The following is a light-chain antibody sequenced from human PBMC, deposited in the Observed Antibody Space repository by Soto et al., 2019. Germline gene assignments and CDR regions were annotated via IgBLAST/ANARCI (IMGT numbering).Light chain of an antibody. V-gene: IGLV2-14*01. J-gene: IGLJ1*01. Sequence: QSVLTQPASVSGSPGQSITISCTGTSSDVGGYNYVSWYQQHPGKAPKLMIYDVSNRPSGVSNRFSGSKSGNTASLTISGLQAEDEADYYCSSYTSSTPYVFGTGTKLTVX. CDR3: SSYTSSTPYV. CDR2: DVS. CDR1: SSDVGGYNY.